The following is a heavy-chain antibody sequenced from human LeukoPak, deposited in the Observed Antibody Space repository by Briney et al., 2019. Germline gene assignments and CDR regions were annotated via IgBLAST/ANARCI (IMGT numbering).Heavy chain of an antibody. CDR3: AREKYTDSWTPTQPTLTF. V-gene: IGHV1-46*01. D-gene: IGHD6-13*01. J-gene: IGHJ4*02. Sequence: GASVKVSCKASGYTFSTYSMHWVRQAPGQGLEWMGIIYPSGGSTRYAQKFQGRVTMTWDMSTSTVYMELSSLRSDDTALYYCAREKYTDSWTPTQPTLTFWGQGTLVTVSS. CDR2: IYPSGGST. CDR1: GYTFSTYS.